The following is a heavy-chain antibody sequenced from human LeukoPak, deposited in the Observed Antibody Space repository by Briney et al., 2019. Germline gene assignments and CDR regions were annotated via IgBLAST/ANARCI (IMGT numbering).Heavy chain of an antibody. CDR3: ARGEYCSGGSCYSAAFDI. CDR1: GFTFSSYW. J-gene: IGHJ3*02. Sequence: GGSLRLSCAASGFTFSSYWMHWVRQAPGKGLMWVSRIYSDGSSTNYADSVKGRFTISRDNAKNTLYLQMNSLRAEDTAVYYCARGEYCSGGSCYSAAFDIWGQGTMVTVSS. D-gene: IGHD2-15*01. V-gene: IGHV3-74*01. CDR2: IYSDGSST.